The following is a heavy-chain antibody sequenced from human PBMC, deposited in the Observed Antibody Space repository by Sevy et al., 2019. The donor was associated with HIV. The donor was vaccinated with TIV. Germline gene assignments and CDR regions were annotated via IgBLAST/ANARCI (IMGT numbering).Heavy chain of an antibody. CDR3: AKELAYCGGDCYPQATYYYYYGMDV. J-gene: IGHJ6*02. CDR2: ISYDGSNK. CDR1: GFTFSSYG. V-gene: IGHV3-30*18. D-gene: IGHD2-21*02. Sequence: GSLRLSCAASGFTFSSYGMHWVRQAPGKGLEWVAVISYDGSNKYYADSVKGRFTISRDNSKNTLYLQMNSLRAEDTAVYYCAKELAYCGGDCYPQATYYYYYGMDVWGQGTTVTVSS.